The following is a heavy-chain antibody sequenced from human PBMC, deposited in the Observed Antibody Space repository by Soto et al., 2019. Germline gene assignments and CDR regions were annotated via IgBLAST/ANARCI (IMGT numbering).Heavy chain of an antibody. J-gene: IGHJ4*02. CDR1: GYTFTSYG. D-gene: IGHD6-19*01. CDR2: ISAYNGNT. CDR3: ARDAQTIAVAGDEY. V-gene: IGHV1-18*01. Sequence: GASVKVSCKASGYTFTSYGISWVRQAPGQGLEWMGWISAYNGNTNYAQKLQGRVTMTTDTSTSTAYMELRSLRSDDTAVYYCARDAQTIAVAGDEYWGQGTLVTVSS.